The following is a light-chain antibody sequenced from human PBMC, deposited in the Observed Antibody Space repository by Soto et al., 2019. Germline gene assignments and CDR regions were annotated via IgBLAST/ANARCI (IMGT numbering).Light chain of an antibody. CDR3: QQSYSRPRT. CDR1: QSITSY. V-gene: IGKV1-39*01. Sequence: DIQMTQSPSSLSASVGDRVTITCRASQSITSYLNWYQQKPGKAPNLLIYSAFSLESGVPSRFSGSGSGTDYTLTISSLQPEDFATYFCQQSYSRPRTFGQGTKWIS. J-gene: IGKJ1*01. CDR2: SAF.